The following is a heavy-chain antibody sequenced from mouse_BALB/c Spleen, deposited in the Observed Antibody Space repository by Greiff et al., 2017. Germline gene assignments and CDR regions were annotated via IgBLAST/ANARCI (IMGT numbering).Heavy chain of an antibody. V-gene: IGHV1-4*02. CDR3: ARSAYGNYDY. J-gene: IGHJ2*01. CDR2: INPSSGYT. D-gene: IGHD2-1*01. CDR1: GYTFTSYT. Sequence: QVQLQQSAAELARPGASVKMSCKASGYTFTSYTMHWVKQRPGQGLEWIGYINPSSGYTEYNQKFKDKTTLTADKSSSTAYMQLSSLTSEDSAVYYCARSAYGNYDYWGQGTTLTVSS.